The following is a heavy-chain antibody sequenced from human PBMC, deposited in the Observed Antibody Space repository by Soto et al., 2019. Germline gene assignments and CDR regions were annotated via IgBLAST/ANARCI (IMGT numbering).Heavy chain of an antibody. CDR1: GGTFSSYA. D-gene: IGHD3-3*01. CDR2: IIPIFGTA. V-gene: IGHV1-69*13. CDR3: ARSATGGDFWSGYYMRKYYYYYGMDV. Sequence: PVKVSCKASGGTFSSYAISWVRQAPGQGLEWMGGIIPIFGTANYAQKFQGRVTITADESTSTAYMELSSLRSEDTAVYYCARSATGGDFWSGYYMRKYYYYYGMDVWGQGTTVTVSS. J-gene: IGHJ6*02.